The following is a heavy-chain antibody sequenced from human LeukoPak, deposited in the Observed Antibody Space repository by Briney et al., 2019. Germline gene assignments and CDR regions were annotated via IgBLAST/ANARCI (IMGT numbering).Heavy chain of an antibody. V-gene: IGHV3-23*01. J-gene: IGHJ5*02. Sequence: GGSLRLSCAASGFTFSSYAMSWVRQAPGKGLEWVSAISGSGGSTYYADSVKSRFTISRDNSKNTLYLQMNSLRAEDTAVYYCAKGPDSSSWGSLSAWGQGTLVTVSS. CDR2: ISGSGGST. D-gene: IGHD6-13*01. CDR3: AKGPDSSSWGSLSA. CDR1: GFTFSSYA.